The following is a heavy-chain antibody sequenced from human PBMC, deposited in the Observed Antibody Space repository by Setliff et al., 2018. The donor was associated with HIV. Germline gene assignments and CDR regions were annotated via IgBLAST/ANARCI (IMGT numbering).Heavy chain of an antibody. Sequence: ASVKVSCKASGYTFTSYAMNWVRQAPGQGLEWMGWINTNTGNPTYAQGFTGRFVFSLDTSVSTAYLQISSLKAEDTAVYYCARGKRAMVRGVIITPAFDIWGQGTMVTVS. CDR2: INTNTGNP. V-gene: IGHV7-4-1*02. D-gene: IGHD3-10*01. CDR3: ARGKRAMVRGVIITPAFDI. CDR1: GYTFTSYA. J-gene: IGHJ3*02.